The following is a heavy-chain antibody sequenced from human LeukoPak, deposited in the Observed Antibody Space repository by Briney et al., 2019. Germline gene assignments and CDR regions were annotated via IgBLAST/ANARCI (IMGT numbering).Heavy chain of an antibody. CDR1: GGSISSSSYY. V-gene: IGHV4-39*07. Sequence: SETLSLTCTVSGGSISSSSYYWGWIRQPPGKGLEWIGSIYYSGSTYYNPSLKSRVTISVDTSKNQFSLKLSSVTAADTAVYYCARETVAGILKTWGQGTLVTVSS. CDR2: IYYSGST. J-gene: IGHJ5*02. CDR3: ARETVAGILKT. D-gene: IGHD6-19*01.